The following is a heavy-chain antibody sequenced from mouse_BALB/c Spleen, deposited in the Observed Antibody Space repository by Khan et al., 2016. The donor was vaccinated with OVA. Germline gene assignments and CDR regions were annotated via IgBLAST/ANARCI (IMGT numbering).Heavy chain of an antibody. CDR2: INPSNGGT. CDR1: GYTFTSYY. CDR3: TRGGYGGFAY. J-gene: IGHJ3*01. D-gene: IGHD3-1*01. Sequence: QVQLKESGAELVKPGASVKLSCKASGYTFTSYYMYWVKQRPGQGLEWIGEINPSNGGTNFNEKFKSKATLTVDKSSSPAYMQLSSLASEDSAVYYCTRGGYGGFAYWGQGTLVTVSA. V-gene: IGHV1S81*02.